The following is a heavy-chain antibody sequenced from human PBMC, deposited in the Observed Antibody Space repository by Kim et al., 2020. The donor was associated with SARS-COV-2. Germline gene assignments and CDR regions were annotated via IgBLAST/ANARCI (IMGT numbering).Heavy chain of an antibody. CDR2: ISYDGSNK. CDR3: ARSLSSGWFHYFAY. D-gene: IGHD6-19*01. J-gene: IGHJ4*02. V-gene: IGHV3-30*04. CDR1: GFTFSSYA. Sequence: GGSLRLSCAASGFTFSSYAMHWVRQAPGKGLEWVAVISYDGSNKYYADSVKGRFTISRDNSKNTLYLQMNSLRAEDTAVYYCARSLSSGWFHYFAYWGQGTLVTVSS.